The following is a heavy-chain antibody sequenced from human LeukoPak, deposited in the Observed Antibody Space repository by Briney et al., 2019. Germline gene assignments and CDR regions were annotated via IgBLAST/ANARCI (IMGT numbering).Heavy chain of an antibody. CDR1: GYTFTSYA. Sequence: ASVKVSCKASGYTFTSYAMHWVRQAPGQRLEWMGWINAGNGNTKYSQNFQGRVTFTRDTSATTAYMELSSLRSEDTAVYYCARSEYDFWSGYFDYWGQGIPVTVSS. CDR3: ARSEYDFWSGYFDY. D-gene: IGHD3-3*01. V-gene: IGHV1-3*01. CDR2: INAGNGNT. J-gene: IGHJ4*02.